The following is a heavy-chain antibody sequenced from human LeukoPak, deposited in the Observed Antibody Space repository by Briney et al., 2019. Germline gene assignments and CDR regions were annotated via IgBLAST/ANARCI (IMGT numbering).Heavy chain of an antibody. CDR2: ISSSSSTI. CDR3: ARGLRSRYCSGGSCYHAISYGMDV. D-gene: IGHD2-15*01. Sequence: GGSLRLSCAASGFTFSSYSMNWVRQAPGKGLEWVSYISSSSSTIYYADSVKGRFTISRDNAKNSLYLQMNSLRAEDTAVYYCARGLRSRYCSGGSCYHAISYGMDVWGQGTTVTVSS. J-gene: IGHJ6*02. V-gene: IGHV3-48*01. CDR1: GFTFSSYS.